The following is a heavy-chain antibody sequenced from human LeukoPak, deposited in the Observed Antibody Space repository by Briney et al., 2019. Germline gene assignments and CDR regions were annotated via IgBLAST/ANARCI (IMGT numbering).Heavy chain of an antibody. CDR2: IKQDGSEK. J-gene: IGHJ4*02. V-gene: IGHV3-7*01. CDR1: GFPFSSYW. CDR3: ARRTVIFDY. Sequence: PGGSLRLSCAASGFPFSSYWMSWVRQAPGKGLEWVANIKQDGSEKYYVDSVKGRFTISRDNAKNSLYLQMNSLRAEDTAVYYCARRTVIFDYWGQGTLVTVSS. D-gene: IGHD3-22*01.